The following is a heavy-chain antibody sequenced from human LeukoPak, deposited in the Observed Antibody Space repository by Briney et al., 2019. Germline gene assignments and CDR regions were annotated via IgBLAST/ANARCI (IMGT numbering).Heavy chain of an antibody. CDR2: INSDGSGT. J-gene: IGHJ4*02. CDR1: GLTFNNYA. V-gene: IGHV3-74*01. CDR3: GSLTVVAKDH. D-gene: IGHD3-22*01. Sequence: GGSLRLSCTASGLTFNNYAMNWVRQAPGKGLVYVAQINSDGSGTAYADSVRGRFTISRDNAKNTLYLEMSSLRAEDTAVYYCGSLTVVAKDHWGQGTLVTVSS.